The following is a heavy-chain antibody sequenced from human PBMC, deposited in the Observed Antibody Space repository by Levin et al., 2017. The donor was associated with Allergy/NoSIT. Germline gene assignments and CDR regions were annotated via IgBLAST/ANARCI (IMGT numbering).Heavy chain of an antibody. D-gene: IGHD3-9*01. CDR2: IYYSGST. CDR1: GGSISSSSYY. V-gene: IGHV4-39*01. CDR3: ASSFDVLRYFDWLLL. J-gene: IGHJ4*02. Sequence: SETLSLTCTVSGGSISSSSYYWGWIRQPPGKGLEWIGSIYYSGSTYYNPSLKSRVTISVDTSKNQFSLKLSSVTAADTAVYYCASSFDVLRYFDWLLLWGQGTLVTVSS.